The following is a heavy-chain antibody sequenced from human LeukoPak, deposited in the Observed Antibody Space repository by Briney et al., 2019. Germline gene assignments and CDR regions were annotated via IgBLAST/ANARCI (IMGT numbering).Heavy chain of an antibody. CDR3: AKGPEMATIRSGARTNRVFDY. J-gene: IGHJ4*02. D-gene: IGHD5-24*01. Sequence: PGGSLRLSCAASGFTFSNYAMSWVRQAPGKGLEWVSAISGSGGSTYYADSVKGRFTISRDNSKNTLYLQMNSLRAEDTAVYYCAKGPEMATIRSGARTNRVFDYWGQGTLVTVSS. V-gene: IGHV3-23*01. CDR1: GFTFSNYA. CDR2: ISGSGGST.